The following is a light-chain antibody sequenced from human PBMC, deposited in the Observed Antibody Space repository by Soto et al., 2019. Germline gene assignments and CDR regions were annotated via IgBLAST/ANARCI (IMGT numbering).Light chain of an antibody. J-gene: IGLJ3*02. Sequence: QSALTQPASVSGSPGQSITISCTGTSSDFLFFNSVSWYQQHPGKAPKLIFYDVTIRILGVSGRFSASRSGNTASLTISGLQAEDEAAYYCSSYTTANTLMFGGGTKVTGL. V-gene: IGLV2-14*03. CDR1: SSDFLFFNS. CDR3: SSYTTANTLM. CDR2: DVT.